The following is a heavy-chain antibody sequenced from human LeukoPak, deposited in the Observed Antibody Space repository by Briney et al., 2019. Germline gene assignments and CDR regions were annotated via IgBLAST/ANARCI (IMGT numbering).Heavy chain of an antibody. J-gene: IGHJ4*02. Sequence: GASVKVSCKASGYTFTSYGISWVRQAPGQGLEWMGWINPNSGGTNYAQKFQGRVTMTRDTSISTAYMELSRLRSDDTAVYYCARLGGSGAAGYWGQGTLVTVSS. CDR1: GYTFTSYG. V-gene: IGHV1-2*02. D-gene: IGHD3-10*01. CDR2: INPNSGGT. CDR3: ARLGGSGAAGY.